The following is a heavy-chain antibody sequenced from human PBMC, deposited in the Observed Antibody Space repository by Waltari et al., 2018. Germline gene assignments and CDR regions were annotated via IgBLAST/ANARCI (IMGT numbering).Heavy chain of an antibody. Sequence: EVQLLESGGGLVQPGGSLRLSCAASEFTFRSTAMNWVRQAPGKGLEWVSTISGSGGNTYYADSVKGRFTISRDNSKNTLYLQMNSLRAEDTAVYYCAKDPAGTYYFEYWGQGTLVTVSS. CDR1: EFTFRSTA. J-gene: IGHJ4*02. CDR3: AKDPAGTYYFEY. CDR2: ISGSGGNT. V-gene: IGHV3-23*01. D-gene: IGHD6-19*01.